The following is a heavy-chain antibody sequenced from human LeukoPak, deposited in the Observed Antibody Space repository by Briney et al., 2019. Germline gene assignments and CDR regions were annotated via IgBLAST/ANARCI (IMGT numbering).Heavy chain of an antibody. CDR3: ARDGCNRKLDY. CDR1: GFIFSDYS. Sequence: GGSLRLSCAASGFIFSDYSMTWVRQAPGKGLEWISYISLTRTTYYADSVKGRFTISRDNAKNSLYLQMNSLRAEDTALYYCARDGCNRKLDYWGQGTLVTVSS. CDR2: ISLTRTT. J-gene: IGHJ4*02. V-gene: IGHV3-48*01. D-gene: IGHD2/OR15-2a*01.